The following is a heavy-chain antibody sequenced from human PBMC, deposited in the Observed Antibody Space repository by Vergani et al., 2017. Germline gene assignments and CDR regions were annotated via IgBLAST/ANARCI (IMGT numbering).Heavy chain of an antibody. Sequence: EVQLVESGGGVVRPGGSLRLSFAASGFTFDDYGMSWVRQAPGKGLEWVSGINWNGGSTGYADSVKGRFTISRDNAKNSLYLQMNSLRAEDTAVYYCARVTGIVVVPAAHYGMDVWGQGTTVTVSS. V-gene: IGHV3-20*03. D-gene: IGHD2-2*01. CDR1: GFTFDDYG. CDR2: INWNGGST. CDR3: ARVTGIVVVPAAHYGMDV. J-gene: IGHJ6*02.